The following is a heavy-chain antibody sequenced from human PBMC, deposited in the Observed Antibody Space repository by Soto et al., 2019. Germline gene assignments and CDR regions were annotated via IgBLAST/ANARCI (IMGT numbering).Heavy chain of an antibody. V-gene: IGHV4-4*07. CDR2: IYTSGST. D-gene: IGHD6-13*01. CDR3: ARDILSAAAGYYYYGMDV. CDR1: GGSISSYY. J-gene: IGHJ6*02. Sequence: SETLSLTCTVSGGSISSYYWSWIRQPAGKGLEWIGRIYTSGSTNYNPSLKSRVTMSVDTSKNQFSLKLSSVTAADTAVYYCARDILSAAAGYYYYGMDVWGQGTTVTAP.